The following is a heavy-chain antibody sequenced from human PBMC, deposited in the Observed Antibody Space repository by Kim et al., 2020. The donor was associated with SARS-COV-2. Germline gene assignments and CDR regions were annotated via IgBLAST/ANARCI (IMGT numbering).Heavy chain of an antibody. CDR3: ARQGVKGFDY. V-gene: IGHV1-3*01. J-gene: IGHJ4*02. Sequence: TKYSQKFQGRVTITRDTSASTAYMELSSLRSEDTAVYYCARQGVKGFDYWGQGTLVTVSS. CDR2: T. D-gene: IGHD3-16*01.